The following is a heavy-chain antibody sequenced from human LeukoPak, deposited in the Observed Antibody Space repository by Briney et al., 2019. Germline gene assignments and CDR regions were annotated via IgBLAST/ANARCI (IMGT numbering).Heavy chain of an antibody. CDR1: GFTFSSYA. CDR3: ARALQRWLQFSSVDY. CDR2: ISGSGGST. J-gene: IGHJ4*02. V-gene: IGHV3-23*01. Sequence: GGSLRLSCAASGFTFSSYAMSWVRQAPGKGLEWVSAISGSGGSTYYADSVKGRFTISRDNAKNSLYLQMNSLRAEDTAVYYCARALQRWLQFSSVDYWGQGTLVTVSS. D-gene: IGHD5-24*01.